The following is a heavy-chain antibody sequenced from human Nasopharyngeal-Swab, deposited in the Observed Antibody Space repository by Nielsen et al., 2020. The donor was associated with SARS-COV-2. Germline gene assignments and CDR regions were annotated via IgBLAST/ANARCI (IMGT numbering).Heavy chain of an antibody. J-gene: IGHJ4*02. CDR3: ARAEEMYYYDSSGPFDY. Sequence: GASLNTSCAASGFIFSDYYMSWIRQAPGKGLEWVSYISSSGSTIYYADSVKGRFTISRDNAKNSLYLQMNSLRAEDTAVYYCARAEEMYYYDSSGPFDYWGQGTLVTVSS. CDR2: ISSSGSTI. V-gene: IGHV3-11*04. D-gene: IGHD3-22*01. CDR1: GFIFSDYY.